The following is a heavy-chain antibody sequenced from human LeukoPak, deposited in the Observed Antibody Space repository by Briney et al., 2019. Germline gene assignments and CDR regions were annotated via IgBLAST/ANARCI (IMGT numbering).Heavy chain of an antibody. Sequence: GGSLRLSCTASGFTFSNAGMNWVRQAPGQGLEWVSYISSSSSTIYYADSVKGRFTISRDNAKNSLYLQMNSLRAEDTAVYYCARDLAQSYYDFWSGYYSVSWDVWGKGTTVTVSS. CDR1: GFTFSNAG. V-gene: IGHV3-48*01. CDR3: ARDLAQSYYDFWSGYYSVSWDV. J-gene: IGHJ6*04. CDR2: ISSSSSTI. D-gene: IGHD3-3*01.